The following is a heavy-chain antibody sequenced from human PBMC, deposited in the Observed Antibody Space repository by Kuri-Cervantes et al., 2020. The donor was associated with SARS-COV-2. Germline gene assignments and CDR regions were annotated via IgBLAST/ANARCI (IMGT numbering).Heavy chain of an antibody. J-gene: IGHJ3*02. CDR2: IVVGSGNT. CDR3: AAADHYDFWSGYYPDAFDI. V-gene: IGHV1-58*02. CDR1: GYTFTGYY. D-gene: IGHD3-3*01. Sequence: SVKVSCKASGYTFTGYYMHWVRQAPGQRLEWIGWIVVGSGNTNYAQKFQERVTITRDMSTSTAYMELSSLRSEDTAVYYCAAADHYDFWSGYYPDAFDIWGQGTMVTVSS.